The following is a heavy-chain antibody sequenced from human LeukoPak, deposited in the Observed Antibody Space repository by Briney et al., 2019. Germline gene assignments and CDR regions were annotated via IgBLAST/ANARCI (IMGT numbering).Heavy chain of an antibody. CDR3: ATYSTIAVAGTNWFDP. CDR2: FDPEDGET. V-gene: IGHV1-24*01. J-gene: IGHJ5*02. CDR1: GYTLTGLS. D-gene: IGHD6-19*01. Sequence: ASLRVSCKVSGYTLTGLSMHWVRQAPGKGLEWMGGFDPEDGETIYAQRFQGRVTMTEDTSTDTAYMELSSLRSEDTAMYYCATYSTIAVAGTNWFDPWGQGTLVIVSS.